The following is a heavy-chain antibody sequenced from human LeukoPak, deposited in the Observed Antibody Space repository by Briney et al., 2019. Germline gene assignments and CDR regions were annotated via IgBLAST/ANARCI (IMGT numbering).Heavy chain of an antibody. Sequence: PSETLSLTCTVSGGSISSYYWSWIRQPAGKGLQWMGRIYSSGSTNYSPSLKSRVTMSVDTSKNQFSLRLTSVTAADTAVYYCARDLGFWSGPDYWGQGTLVTVSS. CDR2: IYSSGST. CDR1: GGSISSYY. J-gene: IGHJ4*02. D-gene: IGHD3-3*01. V-gene: IGHV4-4*07. CDR3: ARDLGFWSGPDY.